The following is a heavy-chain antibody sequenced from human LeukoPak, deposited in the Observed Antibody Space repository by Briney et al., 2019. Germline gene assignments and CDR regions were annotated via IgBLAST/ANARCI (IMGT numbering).Heavy chain of an antibody. CDR3: ARDFYDSSGFDC. CDR2: ISAYNGNT. Sequence: ASVKVSCKASGYTFTNYGITWVRQAPGQGLEWMGWISAYNGNTNYAQKFQGRVTVTTDTSTSTAYMELRSLRSDDTAVYYCARDFYDSSGFDCWGQGTLVTVPS. CDR1: GYTFTNYG. D-gene: IGHD3-22*01. V-gene: IGHV1-18*01. J-gene: IGHJ4*02.